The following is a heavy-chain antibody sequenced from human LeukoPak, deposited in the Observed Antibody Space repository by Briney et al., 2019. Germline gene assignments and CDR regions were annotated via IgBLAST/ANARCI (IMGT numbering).Heavy chain of an antibody. CDR1: GFTFSSYW. CDR3: GYSSWRRPNWFDP. Sequence: GGSLRLSCAASGFTFSSYWMHWVRQALGKGLVWVSRINSDGSSTSYEDSVKGRFTISRDNAKNTLYLQMNSLRAEDTAVYYCGYSSWRRPNWFDPWGQGTLVTVSS. D-gene: IGHD6-13*01. J-gene: IGHJ5*02. V-gene: IGHV3-74*01. CDR2: INSDGSST.